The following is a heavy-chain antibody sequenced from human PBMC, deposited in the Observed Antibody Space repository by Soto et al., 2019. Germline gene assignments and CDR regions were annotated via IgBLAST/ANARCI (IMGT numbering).Heavy chain of an antibody. J-gene: IGHJ5*02. Sequence: QLQLQESGPGLVKPSETLSLTCTVSGGSISSSSSYWGWIRQPPGKGLEWSGCIYYSGRTNYNPSSKRRGTISVDTSKNQFSLKLNSVTAADTAVYYCARTPRGAATVTSVINWCEPWGQGALVNVS. CDR2: IYYSGRT. D-gene: IGHD4-17*01. CDR3: ARTPRGAATVTSVINWCEP. CDR1: GGSISSSSSY. V-gene: IGHV4-39*01.